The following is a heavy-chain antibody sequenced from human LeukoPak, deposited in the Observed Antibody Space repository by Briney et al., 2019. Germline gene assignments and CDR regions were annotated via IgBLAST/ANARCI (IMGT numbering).Heavy chain of an antibody. V-gene: IGHV1-46*01. CDR3: ARDRYSSGSESYYYYGMDV. Sequence: ASVKVSCKASGYTFTSYYMHWVRQAPGQGLEWMGIINPSGGSTSYAQKFQGRVTMTRDTSASTVYMELSSLRSEDTAVYYCARDRYSSGSESYYYYGMDVWGQRTTVTVSS. CDR2: INPSGGST. J-gene: IGHJ6*02. D-gene: IGHD6-19*01. CDR1: GYTFTSYY.